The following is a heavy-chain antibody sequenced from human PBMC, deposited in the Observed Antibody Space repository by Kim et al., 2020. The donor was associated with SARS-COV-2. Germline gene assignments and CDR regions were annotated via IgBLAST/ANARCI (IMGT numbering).Heavy chain of an antibody. J-gene: IGHJ6*02. D-gene: IGHD3-3*01. CDR1: GHTFTGYY. CDR2: INPNSGGT. Sequence: ASVKVSCKASGHTFTGYYMHWVRQAPGQGLEWMGWINPNSGGTNYAQKFQGRVTMTRDTYISTAYMELSRLRSDDTAVYYCASQSHGSGYYKAPDSYYYYGMDVWGQGTTVTVSS. CDR3: ASQSHGSGYYKAPDSYYYYGMDV. V-gene: IGHV1-2*02.